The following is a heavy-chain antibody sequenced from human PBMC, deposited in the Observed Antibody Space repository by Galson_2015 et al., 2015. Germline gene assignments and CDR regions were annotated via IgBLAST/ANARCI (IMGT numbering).Heavy chain of an antibody. Sequence: SLRLSCAASGFTFSSYEMNWVRQAPGKGLEWASYISSSGSTIYYADSVKGRFTISRDNAKNSLYLQMNSLRAEDTAVYYCARDPSSSLDFYGMDVWGQGTTVTVSS. CDR2: ISSSGSTI. V-gene: IGHV3-48*03. D-gene: IGHD6-19*01. CDR3: ARDPSSSLDFYGMDV. CDR1: GFTFSSYE. J-gene: IGHJ6*02.